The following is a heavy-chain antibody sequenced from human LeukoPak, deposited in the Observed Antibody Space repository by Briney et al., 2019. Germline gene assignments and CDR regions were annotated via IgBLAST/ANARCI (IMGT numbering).Heavy chain of an antibody. D-gene: IGHD4-17*01. CDR2: ITVSGTTT. CDR1: GFTFSDST. Sequence: AGGSLRLSCAASGFTFSDSTMGWVRQAPGKGLEWVSDITVSGTTTHYADSVKGRFLISRDNSKNTLYLQMNSLRVEDTAVYFCANEIRPNDYWGQGTLVTVSS. CDR3: ANEIRPNDY. J-gene: IGHJ4*02. V-gene: IGHV3-23*01.